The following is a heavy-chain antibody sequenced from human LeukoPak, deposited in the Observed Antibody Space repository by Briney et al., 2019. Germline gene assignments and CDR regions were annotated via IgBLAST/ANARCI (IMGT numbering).Heavy chain of an antibody. Sequence: RRLCRAASGLTFNKNSMNWVRQAPGKGLEWVSSISSSSYIYYADSVKGRFTISRDNAKNSLYLQMNSLRAEDTAVYYCARVSEEQWLPYGMDVWGKGTTVTVSS. CDR1: GLTFNKNS. V-gene: IGHV3-21*01. D-gene: IGHD6-19*01. CDR3: ARVSEEQWLPYGMDV. CDR2: ISSSSYI. J-gene: IGHJ6*04.